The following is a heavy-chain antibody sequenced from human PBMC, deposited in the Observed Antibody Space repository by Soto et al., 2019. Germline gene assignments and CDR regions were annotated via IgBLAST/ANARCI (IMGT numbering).Heavy chain of an antibody. CDR2: INPGRGGT. J-gene: IGHJ4*02. V-gene: IGHV1-2*04. CDR1: GFSFNCYY. CDR3: ARGTRRDGDWTFEGFDY. Sequence: QVQLVQSGAEVRKPGASLKVSCKTSGFSFNCYYIHWIREAPGQGLEWMGWINPGRGGTSYAQKFQGSVTMTRDTSLHTVYMEVESLKSDGSAVSFCARGTRRDGDWTFEGFDYWGPGTVVIASS. D-gene: IGHD2-21*02.